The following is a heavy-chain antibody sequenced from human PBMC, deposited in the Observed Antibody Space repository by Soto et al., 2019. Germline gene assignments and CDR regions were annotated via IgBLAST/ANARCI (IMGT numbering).Heavy chain of an antibody. CDR3: ARVFLASAYYYDSSGHKWYFDY. D-gene: IGHD3-22*01. CDR1: GGSVSSGSYY. CDR2: IYYSGST. J-gene: IGHJ4*02. V-gene: IGHV4-61*01. Sequence: SETLSLTCTVSGGSVSSGSYYWSWIRQPPGKGLEWIGYIYYSGSTNYNPSLKSRVTISVDTSKNQFSLKLSSVTAADTAVYYCARVFLASAYYYDSSGHKWYFDYWGQGTLVTV.